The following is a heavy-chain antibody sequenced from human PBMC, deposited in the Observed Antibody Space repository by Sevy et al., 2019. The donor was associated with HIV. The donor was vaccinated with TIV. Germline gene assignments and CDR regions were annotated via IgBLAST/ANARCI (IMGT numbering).Heavy chain of an antibody. J-gene: IGHJ4*02. V-gene: IGHV3-30-3*01. D-gene: IGHD2-21*02. CDR1: GFTFSSYA. CDR2: ISYDGSNK. Sequence: GGSLRLSCAASGFTFSSYAMHWVRQAPGKGLEWVAIISYDGSNKYYADSVKGRFTISRDNSKNTLYLQMNSLRAEDTAVYYCARVYCGGDCYFAFDYWGQETLVTVSS. CDR3: ARVYCGGDCYFAFDY.